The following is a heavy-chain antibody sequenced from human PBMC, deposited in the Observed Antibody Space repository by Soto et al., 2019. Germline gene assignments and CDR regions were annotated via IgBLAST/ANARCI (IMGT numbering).Heavy chain of an antibody. CDR3: AKAYSTQYNCFDP. CDR1: GFNLIGYA. D-gene: IGHD5-18*01. J-gene: IGHJ5*02. CDR2: ISGSGGST. V-gene: IGHV3-23*01. Sequence: SQRLSYTASGFNLIGYAMNWIRPTPGKGLEWVSAISGSGGSTYYADSVNCGFTISGYNSKNTLSLQMNSLRAANTAAYYCAKAYSTQYNCFDPWGQGTRVTVSS.